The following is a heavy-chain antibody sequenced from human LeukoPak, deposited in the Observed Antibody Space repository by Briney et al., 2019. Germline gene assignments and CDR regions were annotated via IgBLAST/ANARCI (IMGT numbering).Heavy chain of an antibody. J-gene: IGHJ6*02. D-gene: IGHD3-3*01. CDR3: AKYPSSLYGDFYYYGLDV. V-gene: IGHV3-NL1*01. CDR1: GFTLSNYC. Sequence: GGSLRLSCAASGFTLSNYCMHWVRQPPGKGLVWLARTCPGGPTSYYADSVKGRFTVSRDNSKNMVFLQMNSLRAEDTAMYYCAKYPSSLYGDFYYYGLDVWGQGTTVTVSS. CDR2: TCPGGPTS.